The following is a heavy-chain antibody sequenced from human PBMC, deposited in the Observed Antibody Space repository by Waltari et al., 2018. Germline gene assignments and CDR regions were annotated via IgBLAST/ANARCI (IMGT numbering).Heavy chain of an antibody. CDR2: FYHSGTT. CDR1: GYPISSGYY. J-gene: IGHJ2*01. CDR3: ARGSFDSDSYFDV. Sequence: QVQLQQWGAGLLKPSETLSLTCAVSGYPISSGYYWGWIRQPPGKGLEWIGSFYHSGTTYYSPSLKSRVTISVDTSKNQFSLKVTSLTAADTAIYYCARGSFDSDSYFDVWGRGTLVTVSS. D-gene: IGHD1-26*01. V-gene: IGHV4-38-2*01.